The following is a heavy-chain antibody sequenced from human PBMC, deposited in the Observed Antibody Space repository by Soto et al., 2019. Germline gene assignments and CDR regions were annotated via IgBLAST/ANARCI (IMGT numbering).Heavy chain of an antibody. V-gene: IGHV4-34*01. CDR3: ARGALQLVPDAAFDI. J-gene: IGHJ3*02. CDR2: INDSGST. Sequence: QAQLQQWGAGLLKPSETLSLTCVVYGGSFSGYYWNWIRQPPGKGLVWMGEINDSGSTNYNPSLKSRVTISVDTSTNQFCRNLSSVSAADTAVYYCARGALQLVPDAAFDIWGQGTMVTFSS. CDR1: GGSFSGYY. D-gene: IGHD6-6*01.